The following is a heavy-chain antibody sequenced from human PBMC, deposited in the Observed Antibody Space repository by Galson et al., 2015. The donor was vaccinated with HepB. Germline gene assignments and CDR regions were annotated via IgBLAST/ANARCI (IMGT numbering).Heavy chain of an antibody. CDR2: IYPGDSDT. V-gene: IGHV5-51*03. CDR1: GYSFTSYW. Sequence: QSGAEVKKPGESLKISCKGSGYSFTSYWIGCVRQMPGKGLEWMGIIYPGDSDTRYSPSCQGQVTISADKSISTAYLQWSSLKASDTAMYYCARRARYYYDSSGYLDAFDIWGQGTMVTVSS. J-gene: IGHJ3*02. D-gene: IGHD3-22*01. CDR3: ARRARYYYDSSGYLDAFDI.